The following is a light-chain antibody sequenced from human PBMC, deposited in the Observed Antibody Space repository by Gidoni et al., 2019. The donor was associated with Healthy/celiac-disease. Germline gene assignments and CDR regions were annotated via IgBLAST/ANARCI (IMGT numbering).Light chain of an antibody. Sequence: EIVLTHSPGTLSLSPGERATLSCRASQSVSSSYLAWYQQKPGQAPRLLIYGASSRATGIPDRFSGSGSGTDFTLTISRLEPEDFAVYYCQQYGSSGTFGQGTRLEIK. V-gene: IGKV3-20*01. CDR3: QQYGSSGT. CDR1: QSVSSSY. J-gene: IGKJ5*01. CDR2: GAS.